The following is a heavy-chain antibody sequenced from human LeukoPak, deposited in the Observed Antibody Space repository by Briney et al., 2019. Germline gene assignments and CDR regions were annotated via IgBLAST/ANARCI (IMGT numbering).Heavy chain of an antibody. D-gene: IGHD6-6*01. CDR1: GGSISSSSYY. V-gene: IGHV4-39*01. CDR3: AVRLISRADRKNLYSSSSPFDY. Sequence: SETLSLTCTVSGGSISSSSYYWGWIRQPPGKGLEWIGSIYYSGSTYYNPSLKSRVAISVDTSKNQFSLKLSSVTAADTAVYYCAVRLISRADRKNLYSSSSPFDYWGQGTLVTVSS. J-gene: IGHJ4*02. CDR2: IYYSGST.